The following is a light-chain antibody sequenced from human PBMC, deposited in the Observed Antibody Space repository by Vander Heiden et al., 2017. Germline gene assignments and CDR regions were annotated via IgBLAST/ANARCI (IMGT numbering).Light chain of an antibody. CDR1: QRSRRS. V-gene: IGKV3-15*01. CDR3: HQYSKWPPVYT. J-gene: IGKJ2*01. CDR2: DTS. Sequence: DIVMTPSPGTLSVSPGDGATLTCRASQRSRRSLGWYQQRPGQAPRLLIYDTSTRATGGLARCSGSGSGTEFTLTISSMQSDDFAVYYCHQYSKWPPVYTFGQGTKLEIK.